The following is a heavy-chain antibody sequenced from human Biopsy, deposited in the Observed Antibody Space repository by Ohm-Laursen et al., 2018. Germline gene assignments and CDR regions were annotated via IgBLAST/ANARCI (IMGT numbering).Heavy chain of an antibody. CDR3: ARDTRWSPYSMDF. CDR1: GFSFSDYH. V-gene: IGHV3-11*01. D-gene: IGHD4-11*01. J-gene: IGHJ4*02. CDR2: ISGGGTI. Sequence: SLRLSCAASGFSFSDYHMRWIRQAPGRGLEWVSYISGGGTIYYGDSMKGRVTISRDNAKNSLYLQMHSLRAEDTAVYYCARDTRWSPYSMDFWGQGALVTVSS.